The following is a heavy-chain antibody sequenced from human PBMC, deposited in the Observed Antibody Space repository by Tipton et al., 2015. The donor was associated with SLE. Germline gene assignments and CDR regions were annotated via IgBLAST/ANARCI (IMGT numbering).Heavy chain of an antibody. CDR1: GGSFSGNY. CDR2: INHSGNT. Sequence: LSLTCAVYGGSFSGNYWSWIRQSPGKGLEWIGEINHSGNTNYSPSLKSRVTISKDTPKKQFSLRLNSVTAADTAVYYCTRVVVIAFSHYYMDVWGKGTTVTVSS. D-gene: IGHD2-21*01. CDR3: TRVVVIAFSHYYMDV. V-gene: IGHV4-34*01. J-gene: IGHJ6*03.